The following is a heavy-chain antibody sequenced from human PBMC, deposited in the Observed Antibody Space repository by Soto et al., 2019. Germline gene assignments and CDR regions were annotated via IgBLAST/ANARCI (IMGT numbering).Heavy chain of an antibody. V-gene: IGHV4-4*02. D-gene: IGHD1-20*01. J-gene: IGHJ5*02. Sequence: WWSWVRQPPGKGLEWIGEIYHSGSTNYNPSLKSRVTISVDKSKNQFSLKLSSVTAADTAVYYCATVTPNWFDPWGQGTLVTVSS. CDR1: W. CDR2: IYHSGST. CDR3: ATVTPNWFDP.